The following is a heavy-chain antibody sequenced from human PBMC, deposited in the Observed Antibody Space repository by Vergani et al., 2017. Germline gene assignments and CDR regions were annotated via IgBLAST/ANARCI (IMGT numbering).Heavy chain of an antibody. J-gene: IGHJ4*02. CDR3: ARRGSYYYDSSSYAD. CDR2: ISSSSSYI. CDR1: GFTFSSYS. D-gene: IGHD3-22*01. V-gene: IGHV3-21*01. Sequence: EVQLVESGGGLVKPGGSLRLSCAASGFTFSSYSMNWVRQAPGKGLEWVSSISSSSSYIYYADSVKGRFTIARDNAKNSLYLQMNSLRAEDTAVYYCARRGSYYYDSSSYADWGQGTLVTVSS.